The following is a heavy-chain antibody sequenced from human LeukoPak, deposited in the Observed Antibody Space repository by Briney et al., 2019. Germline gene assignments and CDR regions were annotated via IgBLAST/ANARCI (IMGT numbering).Heavy chain of an antibody. CDR3: ARGWGYSRKKCDP. V-gene: IGHV4-34*01. D-gene: IGHD6-13*01. J-gene: IGHJ5*02. CDR1: GGSFSGYY. CDR2: INHSGST. Sequence: PEAPSLTCAVYGGSFSGYYWSWIPQPPGKGLEWIGEINHSGSTNYNPSLKSRVTIPVDTSKNQFSLKLSAVTAADTAVYYCARGWGYSRKKCDPWGEGTLVTVSS.